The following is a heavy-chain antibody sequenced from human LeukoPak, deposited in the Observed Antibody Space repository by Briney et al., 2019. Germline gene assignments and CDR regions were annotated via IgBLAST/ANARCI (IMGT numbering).Heavy chain of an antibody. D-gene: IGHD2-15*01. J-gene: IGHJ5*02. CDR3: ARFVFRDWFDP. V-gene: IGHV3-53*01. CDR1: GVTVSSND. CDR2: IYSGGNT. Sequence: PGGTLRLSCAASGVTVSSNDMSWVRQAPGKALKWISVIYSGGNTFYAASVKGRFTISRDNSKNTLFLKMNSPRAEDTAIYSCARFVFRDWFDPWGQGTLVTVSS.